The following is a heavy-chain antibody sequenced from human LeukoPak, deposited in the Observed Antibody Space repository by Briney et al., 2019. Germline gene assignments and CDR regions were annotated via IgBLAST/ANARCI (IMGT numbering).Heavy chain of an antibody. J-gene: IGHJ4*02. CDR3: ARDDYYGSGSYIDY. V-gene: IGHV3-21*01. CDR1: GFTFSNHW. D-gene: IGHD3-10*01. Sequence: GGSLRLSCAASGFTFSNHWMTWVRQAPGKGLEWVSSISSSSSYIYYADSVKGRFTISRDNAKNSLYLQMNSLRAEDTAVYYCARDDYYGSGSYIDYWGQGTLVTVSS. CDR2: ISSSSSYI.